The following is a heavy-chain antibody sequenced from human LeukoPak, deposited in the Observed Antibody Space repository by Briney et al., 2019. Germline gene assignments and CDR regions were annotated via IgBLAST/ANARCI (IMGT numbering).Heavy chain of an antibody. CDR2: IYYSGST. Sequence: SETLSLTCTVSGDSITNSHFYWGWLRQPPGTGLEWIGRIYYSGSTYYNPSLKSRVTISVDTSNNQFSLQLTSVTAADTAVYFCARDRSLGYSHAYDAFDIWGQGTMVTVSS. CDR1: GDSITNSHFY. V-gene: IGHV4-39*07. D-gene: IGHD5-18*01. CDR3: ARDRSLGYSHAYDAFDI. J-gene: IGHJ3*02.